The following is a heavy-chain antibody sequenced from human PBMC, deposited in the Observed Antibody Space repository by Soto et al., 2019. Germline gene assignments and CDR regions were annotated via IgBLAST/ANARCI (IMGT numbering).Heavy chain of an antibody. V-gene: IGHV4-39*01. CDR2: IYYSGST. J-gene: IGHJ4*02. Sequence: QLQLQESGPGLVKPSETLSLTCTVSGGSISSSSYYWGWIRQPPGKGLEWIGSIYYSGSTYYNPSLKSRVTISVDTAKNPFPPKLCSVTAADTAVYYCARHNWGSRVFDYWGQGTLVTVSS. CDR1: GGSISSSSYY. D-gene: IGHD7-27*01. CDR3: ARHNWGSRVFDY.